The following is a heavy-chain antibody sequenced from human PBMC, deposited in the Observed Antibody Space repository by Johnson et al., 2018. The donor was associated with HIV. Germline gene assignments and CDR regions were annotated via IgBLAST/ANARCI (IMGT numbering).Heavy chain of an antibody. J-gene: IGHJ3*01. CDR3: TRVSLPPSYAFDF. CDR2: ISSSGSTM. CDR1: GLTFSDYY. Sequence: QVQLVESGGGLVKPGGSLRLSCAAPGLTFSDYYMTWIRQAPGKGLEWVSYISSSGSTMYYADSVKGRFTISMDNAKNSLYLQMNSLRAEDTAVYYCTRVSLPPSYAFDFWGQGTMVTVSS. V-gene: IGHV3-11*01.